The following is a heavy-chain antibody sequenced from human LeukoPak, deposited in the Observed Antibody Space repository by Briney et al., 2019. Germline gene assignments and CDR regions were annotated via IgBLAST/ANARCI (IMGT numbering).Heavy chain of an antibody. Sequence: PGGSLRLSCVASGLAFSSYSMHWVRQAPGKGLEWVGVISYDGSDEYYTDSVKGRFTISRDNSKNTVYLQMNSLRADDTAVYYCAKVYGSFIVEDAFDIWGQGTMVTVSS. CDR3: AKVYGSFIVEDAFDI. CDR1: GLAFSSYS. D-gene: IGHD1-26*01. V-gene: IGHV3-30*04. J-gene: IGHJ3*02. CDR2: ISYDGSDE.